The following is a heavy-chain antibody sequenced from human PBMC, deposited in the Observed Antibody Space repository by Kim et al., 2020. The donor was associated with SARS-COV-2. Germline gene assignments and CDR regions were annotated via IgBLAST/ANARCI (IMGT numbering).Heavy chain of an antibody. CDR2: IHYSGDT. CDR3: ARRVRTRADCSDDTCYTTAFDI. J-gene: IGHJ3*02. V-gene: IGHV4-39*01. Sequence: SETLSLTCTVSGASISSNSYYWAWIRQPPGKGLEWIGSIHYSGDTNHNPSLKSRVTMTVDTSKNQFSLRLTSLTAADTAAYYCARRVRTRADCSDDTCYTTAFDIWGQGTIVTVSS. CDR1: GASISSNSYY. D-gene: IGHD2-15*01.